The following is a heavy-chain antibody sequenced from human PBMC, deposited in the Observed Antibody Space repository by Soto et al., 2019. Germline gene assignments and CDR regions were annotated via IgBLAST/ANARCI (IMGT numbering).Heavy chain of an antibody. D-gene: IGHD6-13*01. V-gene: IGHV1-3*01. Sequence: KLQGRVTITRDTSASTAYMELSSLRSEDTAVYYCAREDVELGAMDYWGQGTLVIVSS. J-gene: IGHJ4*02. CDR3: AREDVELGAMDY.